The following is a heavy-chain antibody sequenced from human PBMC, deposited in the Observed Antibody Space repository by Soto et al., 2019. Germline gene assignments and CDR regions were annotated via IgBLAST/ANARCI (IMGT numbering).Heavy chain of an antibody. D-gene: IGHD2-15*01. CDR3: SREDEMGATDDALDI. Sequence: EVQLVESGGGLVQPGGCLKLSCAGSGFTLGDSAIHWVRRVSGEGLEWVGRIRGRTNSYTTSYAASVKGRFSISRDDSQNTAYLQMTSLKSEDTAVYFCSREDEMGATDDALDIWGQGTMVTVSS. CDR2: IRGRTNSYTT. CDR1: GFTLGDSA. J-gene: IGHJ3*02. V-gene: IGHV3-73*02.